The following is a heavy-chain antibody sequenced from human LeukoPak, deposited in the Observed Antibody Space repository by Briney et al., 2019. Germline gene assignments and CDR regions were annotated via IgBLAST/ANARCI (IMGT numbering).Heavy chain of an antibody. V-gene: IGHV1-8*01. J-gene: IGHJ5*02. CDR3: AAPPPGNYLAP. CDR2: MNPDSGNT. Sequence: ASVKVSCKASGYTFTIYDINWVRQAAGQGLEWMGWMNPDSGNTDFAQKFQGRVTMTRNTSISTAYMELSSLTSEDTAVYYCAAPPPGNYLAPGGKGPWVTVSS. CDR1: GYTFTIYD. D-gene: IGHD4-23*01.